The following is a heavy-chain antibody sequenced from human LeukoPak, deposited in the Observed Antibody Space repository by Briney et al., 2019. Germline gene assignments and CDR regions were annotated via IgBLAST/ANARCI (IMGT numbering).Heavy chain of an antibody. Sequence: SETLSLTCAVYGGSFSGYYWSWIRQPPGKGLEWIGSIYYSGNTYYNPSLESRVTLSVDTSKNQFSLKLSSVTAADTAVYYCARLVLLWEYYFDYWGQGTLVTVSS. J-gene: IGHJ4*02. D-gene: IGHD5-18*01. V-gene: IGHV4-34*01. CDR1: GGSFSGYY. CDR2: IYYSGNT. CDR3: ARLVLLWEYYFDY.